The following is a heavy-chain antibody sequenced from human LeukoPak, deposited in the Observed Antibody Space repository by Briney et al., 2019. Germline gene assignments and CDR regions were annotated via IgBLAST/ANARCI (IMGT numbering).Heavy chain of an antibody. J-gene: IGHJ4*02. V-gene: IGHV1-2*02. D-gene: IGHD2-15*01. Sequence: GASVKVSCKASGYTFIGYYLHWVRQAPGQGLKWMGWINPHNGDTNYAQKFQGRVTMTRDTSITTAYMELSRLKSDDTAVYYCATVRDIVVGGGPYYFDYWGQGTLVTVSS. CDR1: GYTFIGYY. CDR3: ATVRDIVVGGGPYYFDY. CDR2: INPHNGDT.